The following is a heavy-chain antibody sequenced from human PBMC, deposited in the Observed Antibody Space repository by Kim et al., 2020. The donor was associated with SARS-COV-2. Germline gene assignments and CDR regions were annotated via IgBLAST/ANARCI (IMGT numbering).Heavy chain of an antibody. CDR3: AGQNHILEDPVVP. J-gene: IGHJ5*02. CDR1: GFTFSDYW. Sequence: GGSLRLSCAASGFTFSDYWMNWVRQAPGKGLEWVANMKPDGSETYYVNSVKGRFTISRDNARNLVVLQMNNLRAEDTAVYYCAGQNHILEDPVVPWGQGILVTVSS. CDR2: MKPDGSET. V-gene: IGHV3-7*01. D-gene: IGHD2-21*01.